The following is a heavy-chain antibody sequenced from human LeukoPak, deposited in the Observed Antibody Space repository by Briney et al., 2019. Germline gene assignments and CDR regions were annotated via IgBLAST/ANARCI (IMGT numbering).Heavy chain of an antibody. Sequence: GGSLRLSCAASGFTFSSYATSWVRQAPGKGLEWVSAISGSGGSTYYADSVKGRFTISRDNSKNTLYLQMNSLRAEDTAVYYCAKDPHSNGWYYFDYWGQGTLVTVSS. D-gene: IGHD6-19*01. CDR1: GFTFSSYA. CDR3: AKDPHSNGWYYFDY. CDR2: ISGSGGST. J-gene: IGHJ4*02. V-gene: IGHV3-23*01.